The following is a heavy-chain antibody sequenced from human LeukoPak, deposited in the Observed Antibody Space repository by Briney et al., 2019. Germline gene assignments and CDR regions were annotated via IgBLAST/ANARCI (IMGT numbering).Heavy chain of an antibody. J-gene: IGHJ6*02. Sequence: KPGRSLRLSCTASGFTFGDYAMSWFRQAPGKGLEWVGFIRSKAYGGTTEYAASVKGRFTISRDDSKSIAYLQMNSLKTEDTAVYYCTRENITIARWVFYNYYGMDVWGQGTTVIVSS. CDR1: GFTFGDYA. CDR3: TRENITIARWVFYNYYGMDV. V-gene: IGHV3-49*05. D-gene: IGHD3-3*01. CDR2: IRSKAYGGTT.